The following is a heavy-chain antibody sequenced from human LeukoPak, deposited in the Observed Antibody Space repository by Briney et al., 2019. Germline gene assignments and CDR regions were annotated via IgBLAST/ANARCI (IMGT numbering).Heavy chain of an antibody. CDR1: GFTFNNYA. CDR3: ARDPNGDYIGAFDF. V-gene: IGHV3-23*01. Sequence: GGSPRLSCAASGFTFNNYAMMWVRQAQGQGLEWVSAITGGGRTYYADSVKGRFTISRDNSKNTLYLQMNSLRAEDTALYFCARDPNGDYIGAFDFLGQGTVVTVSS. D-gene: IGHD4-17*01. CDR2: ITGGGRT. J-gene: IGHJ3*01.